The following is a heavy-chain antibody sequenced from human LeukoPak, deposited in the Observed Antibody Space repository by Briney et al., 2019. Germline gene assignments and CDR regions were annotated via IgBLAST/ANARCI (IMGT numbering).Heavy chain of an antibody. V-gene: IGHV4-39*07. J-gene: IGHJ3*02. Sequence: SETLSLTCTVSGVSISSSNSYWGWIRQPPGTGLEWIGSIYYSGSTYYNPSLKSRVTISVDTSKNQFSLKLSSVTAADTAVYYCARAPMDYYDSSVGAFDIWGQGTMVTVSS. D-gene: IGHD3-22*01. CDR1: GVSISSSNSY. CDR2: IYYSGST. CDR3: ARAPMDYYDSSVGAFDI.